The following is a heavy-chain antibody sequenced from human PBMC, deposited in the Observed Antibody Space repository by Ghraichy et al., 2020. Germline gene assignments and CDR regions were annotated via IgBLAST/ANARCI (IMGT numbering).Heavy chain of an antibody. J-gene: IGHJ5*02. D-gene: IGHD7-27*01. CDR3: ARDPTNWGTWFDP. V-gene: IGHV3-21*01. CDR1: GFTFSSYS. Sequence: GGSLRLSCAASGFTFSSYSMNWVRQAPGKGLEWVSSISSSSSYIYYADSVKGRFTISRDNAKNSLYLQMNSLRAEDTAVYYCARDPTNWGTWFDPWGQGTLVTVSS. CDR2: ISSSSSYI.